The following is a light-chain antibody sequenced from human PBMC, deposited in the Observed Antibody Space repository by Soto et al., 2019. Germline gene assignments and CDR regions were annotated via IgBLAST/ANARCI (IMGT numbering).Light chain of an antibody. CDR3: QQYNSYPYT. Sequence: DIQMTQSPSTLSASVGDRVTIACRASQSISSWLVWYQQKPGKAPKLLISKASSLESGVPSRFSGSGSGTEFTLTISSLHPDDFATYYCQQYNSYPYTFGQGTKLEIK. CDR2: KAS. CDR1: QSISSW. J-gene: IGKJ2*01. V-gene: IGKV1-5*03.